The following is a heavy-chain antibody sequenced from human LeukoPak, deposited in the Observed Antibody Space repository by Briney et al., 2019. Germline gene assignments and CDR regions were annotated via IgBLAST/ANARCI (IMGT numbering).Heavy chain of an antibody. V-gene: IGHV3-30*03. CDR1: GFTFSSYG. D-gene: IGHD4-17*01. CDR3: ARRGDYADY. Sequence: GRSLRLSCAASGFTFSSYGLHWVRQAPGKGLEWVAVISYDGSNKYYADSVKGRFTISRDNSKNTLYLQMNSLRAEDTAVYYCARRGDYADYCGQGTLVTVSS. J-gene: IGHJ4*02. CDR2: ISYDGSNK.